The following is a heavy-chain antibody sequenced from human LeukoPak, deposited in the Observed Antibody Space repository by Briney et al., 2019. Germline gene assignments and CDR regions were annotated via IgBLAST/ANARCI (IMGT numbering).Heavy chain of an antibody. V-gene: IGHV3-21*01. J-gene: IGHJ4*02. CDR2: ITSGSSSI. CDR3: ARVLSVGGYSSGPTDY. CDR1: GFTFSSYS. Sequence: GGSLRLSCAASGFTFSSYSINWVRQAPGKGLEWVSSITSGSSSIYYAGSVKGRFTISRDNAKNSLYLQMNSLRAEDTAVYHCARVLSVGGYSSGPTDYWGQGTLVAVSS. D-gene: IGHD5-18*01.